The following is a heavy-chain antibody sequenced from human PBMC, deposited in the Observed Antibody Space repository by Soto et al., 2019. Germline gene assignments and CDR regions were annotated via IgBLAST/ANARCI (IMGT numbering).Heavy chain of an antibody. CDR3: ARDVYGDYTFDS. CDR2: IESGGNS. V-gene: IGHV3-53*01. CDR1: GFSVSENY. D-gene: IGHD4-17*01. Sequence: GGSLRLSCVASGFSVSENYMNWVRQAPGKGLEWVSVIESGGNSYYADSVKGRFIISRDNSKNTLFLQMNSLRADDTAVYHCARDVYGDYTFDSWGQGTLVTVPQ. J-gene: IGHJ4*02.